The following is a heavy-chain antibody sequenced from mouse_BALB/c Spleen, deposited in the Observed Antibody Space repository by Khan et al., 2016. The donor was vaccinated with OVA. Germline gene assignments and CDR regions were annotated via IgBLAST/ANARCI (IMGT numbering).Heavy chain of an antibody. J-gene: IGHJ3*01. V-gene: IGHV1-4*01. CDR3: AREGAYDRNDGGFAY. D-gene: IGHD2-14*01. Sequence: QIQLVQSGAELARPGASVKMSCKASGYTFTSYTMHWVKQRPGQGLEWIGYINPSSGYTNYNQKFKDKATLTADKSSSTAYMQLSSLTSEDSAVYYCAREGAYDRNDGGFAYWGQGTLVTVSA. CDR2: INPSSGYT. CDR1: GYTFTSYT.